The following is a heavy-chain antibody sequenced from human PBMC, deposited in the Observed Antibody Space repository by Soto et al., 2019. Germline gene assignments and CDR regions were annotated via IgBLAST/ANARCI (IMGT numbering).Heavy chain of an antibody. CDR2: IGASSGTT. CDR3: AKRSLSGTWYFDL. Sequence: EVQLLESGGGLVQPGGSLRLSCAASGFTFSNYAMSWVRQAPGKGLEWVSSIGASSGTTHYADSVKGRFSISKDNSRNTLDLQMNSLRAEDTAIYYCAKRSLSGTWYFDLWGRGTLVTVSS. V-gene: IGHV3-23*01. J-gene: IGHJ2*01. D-gene: IGHD1-1*01. CDR1: GFTFSNYA.